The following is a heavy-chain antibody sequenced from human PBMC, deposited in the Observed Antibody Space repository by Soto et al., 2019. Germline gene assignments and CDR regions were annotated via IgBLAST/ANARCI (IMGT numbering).Heavy chain of an antibody. D-gene: IGHD1-1*01. V-gene: IGHV5-51*01. Sequence: GESLKISCKGSGYSFTSYWIGWVRQMPGKGLEWMGIIYPGDSDTRYSPSFQGQVTISADKSISTAYLQWSSLKASDTATYYCARHAIPVQLERHYYYYGMDVWGQGTTVTVSS. J-gene: IGHJ6*02. CDR3: ARHAIPVQLERHYYYYGMDV. CDR1: GYSFTSYW. CDR2: IYPGDSDT.